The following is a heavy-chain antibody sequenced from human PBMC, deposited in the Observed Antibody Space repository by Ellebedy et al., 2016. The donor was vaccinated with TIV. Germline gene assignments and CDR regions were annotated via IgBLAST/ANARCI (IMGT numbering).Heavy chain of an antibody. J-gene: IGHJ4*02. CDR3: AKDIRGGRPGHSSGWLFDY. V-gene: IGHV1-8*01. CDR1: GYTFTSYD. Sequence: ASVKVSCKASGYTFTSYDINWVRQATGRGLEWMGWMNPNSGNTGYAQKFQGRVTMTRNTSISTAYMELSSLRSEDTAVYYCAKDIRGGRPGHSSGWLFDYWGQGTLVTVSS. CDR2: MNPNSGNT. D-gene: IGHD6-19*01.